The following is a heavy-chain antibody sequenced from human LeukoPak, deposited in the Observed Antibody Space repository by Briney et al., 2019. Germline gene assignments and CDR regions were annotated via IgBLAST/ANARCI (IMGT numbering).Heavy chain of an antibody. Sequence: ASVKVSCKASGYTFTGYYMHWVRQAPGQGLEWMGWINPNSGGTNYAQKFQGRVTMTRDTSISTAYMELSRLRSDDTAVYYCARELAAAVSFDYWGQGTLVTVSS. CDR1: GYTFTGYY. CDR2: INPNSGGT. D-gene: IGHD6-13*01. CDR3: ARELAAAVSFDY. V-gene: IGHV1-2*02. J-gene: IGHJ4*02.